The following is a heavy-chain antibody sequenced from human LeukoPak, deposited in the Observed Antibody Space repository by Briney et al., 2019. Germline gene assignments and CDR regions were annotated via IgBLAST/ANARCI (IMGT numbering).Heavy chain of an antibody. J-gene: IGHJ4*02. CDR2: IYYSGSA. CDR1: GYSISSSNW. D-gene: IGHD3-22*01. CDR3: ARVTSGYLDY. V-gene: IGHV4-28*03. Sequence: SETLSLTCAVSGYSISSSNWWGWFRQPPGKGLEWIGYIYYSGSAYYNTSLNSRITMSVDTSKNQFSLKLSSVTAADTAVYYCARVTSGYLDYWGQGTLVTVSS.